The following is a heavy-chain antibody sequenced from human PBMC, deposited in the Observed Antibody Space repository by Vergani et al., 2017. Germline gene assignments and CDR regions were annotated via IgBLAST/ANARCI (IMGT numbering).Heavy chain of an antibody. J-gene: IGHJ2*01. D-gene: IGHD3-16*01. CDR2: IYNSGNG. V-gene: IGHV4-39*01. CDR1: GDSIISISYY. Sequence: QMQLQESGPGLVKASETLSLTRTVSGDSIISISYYWGWIRQPPGKGLEWIGSIYNSGNGDSSSSLKSRVTISADTSKNQFSLRLTSVTAADTAVYYCASGKYYSDSTSHFRGRYFDVWGRGTLVTVPS. CDR3: ASGKYYSDSTSHFRGRYFDV.